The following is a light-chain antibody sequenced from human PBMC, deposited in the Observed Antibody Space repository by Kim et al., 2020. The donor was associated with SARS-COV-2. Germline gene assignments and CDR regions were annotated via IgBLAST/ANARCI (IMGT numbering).Light chain of an antibody. CDR1: QSVSSY. CDR3: QQRSNWPPIT. J-gene: IGKJ5*01. V-gene: IGKV3-11*01. Sequence: CPEERATLTCRASQSVSSYLAWYQQKPGQAPRLLIYDASNRATGIPARFSGSGSGTDFTLTISSLEPEDFAVYYCQQRSNWPPITFGQGTRLEIK. CDR2: DAS.